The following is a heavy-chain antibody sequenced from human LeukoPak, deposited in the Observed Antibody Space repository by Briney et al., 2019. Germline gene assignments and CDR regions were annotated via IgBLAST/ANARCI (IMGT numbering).Heavy chain of an antibody. CDR3: ATDYGSGSYPGAY. D-gene: IGHD3-10*01. J-gene: IGHJ4*02. V-gene: IGHV1-24*01. Sequence: ASVKVSCKVSGYTLTELSMHWVRQAPGKGLEWMGGFDPEDGETIYAQKFQGRVAMTEDTSTDTAYMELSSLRSEDTAVYYCATDYGSGSYPGAYWGQGTLVTVSS. CDR2: FDPEDGET. CDR1: GYTLTELS.